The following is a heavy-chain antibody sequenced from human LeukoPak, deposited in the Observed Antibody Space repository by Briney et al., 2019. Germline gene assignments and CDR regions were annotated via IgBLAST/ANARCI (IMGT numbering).Heavy chain of an antibody. CDR2: ISTDGNEA. Sequence: GGSPRLSCAASGFTFSSHAMHSVPQAPREGLEWMSIISTDGNEADYVDSVKGRFTISKDNSKNTLYLQIDSLRTEDTAVYYCARACASQYCFLIDYWGEGALVTVSS. V-gene: IGHV3-30*03. J-gene: IGHJ4*02. CDR3: ARACASQYCFLIDY. D-gene: IGHD2/OR15-2a*01. CDR1: GFTFSSHA.